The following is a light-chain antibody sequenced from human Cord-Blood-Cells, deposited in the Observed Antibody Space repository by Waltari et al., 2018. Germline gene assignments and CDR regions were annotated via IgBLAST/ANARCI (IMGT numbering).Light chain of an antibody. Sequence: DIVLTQSPGTLSSSPGDRANLSCRASQSVSSSYLAWYQQKPGQAPRLLIYGASSRATGIPDRFSGSGYGTDFTLTISRLEPEDFAVYYCQQYGSSPTFGQGTRLEIK. CDR2: GAS. V-gene: IGKV3-20*01. CDR3: QQYGSSPT. CDR1: QSVSSSY. J-gene: IGKJ5*01.